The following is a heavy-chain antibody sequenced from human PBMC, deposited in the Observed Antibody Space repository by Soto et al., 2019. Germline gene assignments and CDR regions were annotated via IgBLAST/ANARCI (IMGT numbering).Heavy chain of an antibody. CDR2: IIPFATTP. V-gene: IGHV1-69*12. Sequence: QVQLVQSGAEVTKPGSSVKVSCKASGGSYAISWVRQAPGQGLEWMGGIIPFATTPHYAQKFQGRVRITADESTGTAYMELSRLRYEDTAVYYCARDRATGWLRGWLDPWGQGTLVTVSA. J-gene: IGHJ5*02. CDR1: GGSYA. CDR3: ARDRATGWLRGWLDP. D-gene: IGHD6-19*01.